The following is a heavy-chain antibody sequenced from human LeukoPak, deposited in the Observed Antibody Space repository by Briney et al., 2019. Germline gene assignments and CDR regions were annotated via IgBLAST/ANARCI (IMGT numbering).Heavy chain of an antibody. V-gene: IGHV3-21*01. CDR1: GFTFSSYS. Sequence: TGGSLRLSCAASGFTFSSYSMNWVRQAPGKGLEWVSSISSSSSYIYYPDSVKGRFTISRDNAKNSLYLQMNSLRAEDTAVYYCARDQDPNYWGQGTLVTVSS. CDR2: ISSSSSYI. CDR3: ARDQDPNY. J-gene: IGHJ4*02.